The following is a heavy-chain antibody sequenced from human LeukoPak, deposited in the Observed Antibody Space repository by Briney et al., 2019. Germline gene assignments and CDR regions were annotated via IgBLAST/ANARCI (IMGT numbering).Heavy chain of an antibody. CDR3: ARGPEGLLVPFHY. Sequence: PGGSLRLSCAASGFTFTTYWMSWVRQLPGKGLEWVANINQDGTEKYYVDSVKGRFTISRDNAKNSLYLQMNSLRAEDTAVYYCARGPEGLLVPFHYWGQGTLVTVSS. V-gene: IGHV3-7*01. J-gene: IGHJ4*02. D-gene: IGHD3-22*01. CDR1: GFTFTTYW. CDR2: INQDGTEK.